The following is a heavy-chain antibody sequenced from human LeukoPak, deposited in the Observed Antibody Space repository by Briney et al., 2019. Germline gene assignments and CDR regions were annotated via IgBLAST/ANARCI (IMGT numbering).Heavy chain of an antibody. CDR2: ISPTGSTT. CDR3: ARGPNSNWSGLDF. J-gene: IGHJ4*02. D-gene: IGHD6-6*01. V-gene: IGHV3-74*01. Sequence: GGSLRLSCTASGFSFSGHWMHWARQLPGKGPVWVSRISPTGSTTSYADSVKGRFTVSRDNAKNTLYLQVDNLRAEDTAVYYCARGPNSNWSGLDFWGQGTLLTVSS. CDR1: GFSFSGHW.